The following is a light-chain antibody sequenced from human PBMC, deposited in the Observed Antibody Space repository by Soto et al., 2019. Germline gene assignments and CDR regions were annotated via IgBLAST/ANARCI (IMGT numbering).Light chain of an antibody. CDR2: AAS. J-gene: IGKJ1*01. CDR3: QKFNVAPWA. V-gene: IGKV1-27*01. CDR1: QGIGNY. Sequence: DIQMTQSPASLSASVGDRVTITCRASQGIGNYLAWYQQRPGKVPKLLIYAASTLQSGVPSRFSGSGSGTDFTLTISSLQPVDVATYFCQKFNVAPWAFGQGTRVDI.